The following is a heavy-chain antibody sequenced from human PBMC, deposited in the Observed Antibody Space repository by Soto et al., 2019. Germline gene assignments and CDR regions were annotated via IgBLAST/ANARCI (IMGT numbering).Heavy chain of an antibody. J-gene: IGHJ4*02. V-gene: IGHV3-48*03. Sequence: EVQLVESGGGLVQPGGSLRLSCAASGFTFSSYEMNWVRQAPGKGLEWVSYISSCGSTIYYADSVKGRFTISRDNAKNSLYLQMNSLRAEDTAVYYCARDPPYYYDSSGRGTYFYYWGQGTLVTVSS. CDR3: ARDPPYYYDSSGRGTYFYY. D-gene: IGHD3-22*01. CDR1: GFTFSSYE. CDR2: ISSCGSTI.